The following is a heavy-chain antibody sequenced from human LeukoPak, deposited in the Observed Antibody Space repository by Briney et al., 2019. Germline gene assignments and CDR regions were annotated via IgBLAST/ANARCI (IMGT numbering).Heavy chain of an antibody. CDR2: ISSDGSST. Sequence: GGSLRLSCAASGFTFSSYWMHWVRQAPGKGLVWVSRISSDGSSTTYADSVKGRFTISRDNAKNTLNLQMNSLRAEDTAVYYCARGPYDYVWGSYRRDYFDYWGQGTLVTVSS. D-gene: IGHD3-16*02. V-gene: IGHV3-74*01. CDR3: ARGPYDYVWGSYRRDYFDY. CDR1: GFTFSSYW. J-gene: IGHJ4*02.